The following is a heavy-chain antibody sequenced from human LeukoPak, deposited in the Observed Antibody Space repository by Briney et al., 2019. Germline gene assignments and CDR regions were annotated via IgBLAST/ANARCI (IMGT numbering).Heavy chain of an antibody. CDR3: ARGRVYSSSWARDLHYYYGMDV. CDR1: GGSFSGYY. D-gene: IGHD6-13*01. J-gene: IGHJ6*02. CDR2: INHSGST. V-gene: IGHV4-34*01. Sequence: SETLSLTCAVYGGSFSGYYWSWIRQPPGKGLEWIGEINHSGSTDYNPPLKSRVTISVDTSMNQFSLKLSSVTAADTAVYYCARGRVYSSSWARDLHYYYGMDVWGQGTTVTVSS.